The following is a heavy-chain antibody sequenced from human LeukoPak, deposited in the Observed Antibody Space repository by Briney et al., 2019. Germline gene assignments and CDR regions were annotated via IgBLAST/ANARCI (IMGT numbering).Heavy chain of an antibody. CDR1: GGSISSSSYY. D-gene: IGHD5-18*01. CDR2: IYYTGST. CDR3: ACTPQYSYGYRFVY. V-gene: IGHV4-39*01. Sequence: PSETLSLTCTASGGSISSSSYYWGWIRQPPGKGLEWVGSIYYTGSTYCNPSLKSRVTISVDTSKNQLSLKLSSVTAAETAVYYCACTPQYSYGYRFVYWGQGTLVTVSS. J-gene: IGHJ4*02.